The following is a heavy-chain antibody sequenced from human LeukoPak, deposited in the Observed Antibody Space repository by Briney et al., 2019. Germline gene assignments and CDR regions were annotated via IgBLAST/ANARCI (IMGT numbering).Heavy chain of an antibody. CDR1: EFTFSTYS. J-gene: IGHJ4*02. Sequence: PGGSLRLSCAASEFTFSTYSMNWVRQAPGKGLEWVAYISTGSSYINYADSVKGRFTISRDNSKNTLYLQMNSLRAEDTAAYYCAKDEGALVPYYFDYWGQGTLVTVSS. CDR3: AKDEGALVPYYFDY. D-gene: IGHD1-26*01. CDR2: ISTGSSYI. V-gene: IGHV3-21*01.